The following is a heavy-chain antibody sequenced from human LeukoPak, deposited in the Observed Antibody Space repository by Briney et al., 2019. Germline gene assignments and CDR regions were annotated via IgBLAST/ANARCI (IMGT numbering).Heavy chain of an antibody. V-gene: IGHV3-23*01. CDR3: AKDPVRGIFGVVPHDDY. CDR1: GFTFSSYA. Sequence: PGGSLRLSCAASGFTFSSYAMSWVRQAPGKGLEWVSAISGSGGSTYYADSVKGRFTISRDNSKNTLYLQMNSLRAEGTAVYYCAKDPVRGIFGVVPHDDYWGQGTLVTVSS. CDR2: ISGSGGST. J-gene: IGHJ4*02. D-gene: IGHD3-3*01.